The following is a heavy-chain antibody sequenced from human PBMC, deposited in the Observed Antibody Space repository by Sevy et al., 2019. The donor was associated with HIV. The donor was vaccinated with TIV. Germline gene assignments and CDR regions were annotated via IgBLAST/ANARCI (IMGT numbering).Heavy chain of an antibody. V-gene: IGHV3-15*01. D-gene: IGHD4-17*01. CDR2: IKSKTDGGTT. J-gene: IGHJ5*02. CDR1: GFTFSNAW. Sequence: GGSLRLSCAASGFTFSNAWMSWVRQAPGKGLEWVGRIKSKTDGGTTDYAAPGKGRFTISRKNSKNTLYLQMNSLKTEETAVYYCTTNYGGNLDWFDPWGQGTLVTVSS. CDR3: TTNYGGNLDWFDP.